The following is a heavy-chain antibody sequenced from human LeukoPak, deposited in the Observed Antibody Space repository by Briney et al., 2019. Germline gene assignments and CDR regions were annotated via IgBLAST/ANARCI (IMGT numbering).Heavy chain of an antibody. D-gene: IGHD3-22*01. CDR2: IYYSGSS. V-gene: IGHV4-39*02. CDR1: GVSISSSPYP. Sequence: KPSETLSLTCSVSGVSISSSPYPWRWIRQPPGKGLEWIGSIYYSGSSYSNPSLQSRVTMSIDAAKNQFSLKLSSVTAADTAVYYCAREIDYDSTAYVYWGRGTLVTVSS. J-gene: IGHJ4*02. CDR3: AREIDYDSTAYVY.